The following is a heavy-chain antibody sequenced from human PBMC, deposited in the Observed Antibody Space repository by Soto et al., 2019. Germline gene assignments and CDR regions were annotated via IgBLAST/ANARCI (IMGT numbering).Heavy chain of an antibody. V-gene: IGHV1-24*01. D-gene: IGHD3-3*01. CDR2: FDPEDGET. Sequence: ASVKVSCKVSGYTLTELSMHWVRQAPGKGLEWMGGFDPEDGETIYAQKFQGRVTMTEDTSTDTAYMELSSLRSEDTAVYYCATLWSGYLYFAYWGQGTLVTVSS. CDR3: ATLWSGYLYFAY. CDR1: GYTLTELS. J-gene: IGHJ4*02.